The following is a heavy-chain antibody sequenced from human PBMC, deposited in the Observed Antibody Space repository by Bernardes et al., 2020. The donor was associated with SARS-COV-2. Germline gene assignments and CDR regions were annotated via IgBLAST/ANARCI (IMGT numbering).Heavy chain of an antibody. V-gene: IGHV1-2*02. CDR1: GYTFTDYY. CDR2: INPNSGGT. D-gene: IGHD3-3*01. J-gene: IGHJ4*02. CDR3: ARVGSGTYPPDFDY. Sequence: ASVKVSCMASGYTFTDYYMSWVRQAPGQGLEWMGWINPNSGGTNYAQKFQGRVTMTCDTSISTAYMDLSRLRSDDTAVYYCARVGSGTYPPDFDYWGQGTLV.